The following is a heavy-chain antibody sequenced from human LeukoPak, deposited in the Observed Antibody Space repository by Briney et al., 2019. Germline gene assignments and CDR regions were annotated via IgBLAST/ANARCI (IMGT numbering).Heavy chain of an antibody. Sequence: PGGSLRLSCAASGFTFSNYEMNWVRQAPGKGLEWVSASSGSGGNTYYADSVKGRFTISRDTSKNMLYLQMNSLRAEDTAVYYCAKGLSIRYYDILTGPDYWGQGTLVTVSS. CDR1: GFTFSNYE. CDR3: AKGLSIRYYDILTGPDY. D-gene: IGHD3-9*01. J-gene: IGHJ4*02. V-gene: IGHV3-23*01. CDR2: SSGSGGNT.